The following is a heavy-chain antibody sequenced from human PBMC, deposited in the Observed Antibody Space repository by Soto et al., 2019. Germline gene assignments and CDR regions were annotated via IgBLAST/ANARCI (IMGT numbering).Heavy chain of an antibody. D-gene: IGHD3-3*01. Sequence: SETLSLTCTVSGGSVSSSSYYWGWVRQPPGKGLEWIGSVYYSGSTNYNPSLKSRVTISVDTSKNQFSLKLSSVTAADTAVYYCASYDFWSGAIDPWGQGTLVTVSS. CDR2: VYYSGST. J-gene: IGHJ5*02. CDR1: GGSVSSSSYY. CDR3: ASYDFWSGAIDP. V-gene: IGHV4-39*07.